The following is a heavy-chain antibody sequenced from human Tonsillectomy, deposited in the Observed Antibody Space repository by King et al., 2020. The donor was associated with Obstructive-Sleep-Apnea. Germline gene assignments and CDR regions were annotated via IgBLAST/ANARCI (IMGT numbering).Heavy chain of an antibody. CDR2: ISYDGSNK. CDR3: AKAEWFGEFSLFDY. Sequence: VQLVESGGGVVQPGRSLRLSCAASGFTFSSYGMHWVRQAPGKGLEWVAVISYDGSNKYYADSVKGRFSISRDNSKNTLYLQMNSLRAEDTAVYYCAKAEWFGEFSLFDYWGQGTLVTVSS. D-gene: IGHD3-10*01. V-gene: IGHV3-30*18. J-gene: IGHJ4*02. CDR1: GFTFSSYG.